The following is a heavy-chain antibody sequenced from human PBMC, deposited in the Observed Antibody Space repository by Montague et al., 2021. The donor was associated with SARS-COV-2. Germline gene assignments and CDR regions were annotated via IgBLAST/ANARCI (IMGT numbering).Heavy chain of an antibody. J-gene: IGHJ4*02. Sequence: SLRLSCAASGFTFNNYAMHWVRQAPGKGLEWVAIISYDGSNKYYADSVKGRLAISRDNSKNTLYLQMNSLRAEDTAVYYCVRASLIKARIAVAGTTVYWGQGTLATISS. D-gene: IGHD6-19*01. V-gene: IGHV3-30*09. CDR1: GFTFNNYA. CDR3: VRASLIKARIAVAGTTVY. CDR2: ISYDGSNK.